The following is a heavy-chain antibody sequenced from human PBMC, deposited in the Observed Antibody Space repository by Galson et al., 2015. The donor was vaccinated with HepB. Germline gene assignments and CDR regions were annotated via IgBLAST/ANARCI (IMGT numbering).Heavy chain of an antibody. CDR2: ISSSSTI. Sequence: SLRLSCAASGFTFSSYSMNWVRQAPGKGLEWVSYISSSSTIYYADSVKGRFTISRDNAKNSLYLQMNSLRAEDTAVYYCARGVEGDAFDIWGQGTMVTVSS. CDR3: ARGVEGDAFDI. V-gene: IGHV3-48*01. J-gene: IGHJ3*02. CDR1: GFTFSSYS.